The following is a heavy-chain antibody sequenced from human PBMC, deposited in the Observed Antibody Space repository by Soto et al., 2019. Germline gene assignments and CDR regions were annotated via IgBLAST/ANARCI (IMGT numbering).Heavy chain of an antibody. D-gene: IGHD3-10*01. J-gene: IGHJ4*02. CDR3: VGGQYYFDY. CDR2: ISYDGSNK. CDR1: GFPFTTYG. V-gene: IGHV3-30*03. Sequence: QVQLVESGGGVVQPGRSLRLSCAASGFPFTTYGMHWVREGPGKGLEWVAVISYDGSNKYYADSVKGRFTISRDNSKNPLYLQMNSLRPGATALDYCVGGQYYFDYRGQGTLVTVSS.